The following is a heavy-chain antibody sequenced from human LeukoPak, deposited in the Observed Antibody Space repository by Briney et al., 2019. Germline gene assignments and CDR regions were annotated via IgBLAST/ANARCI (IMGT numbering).Heavy chain of an antibody. CDR3: ARERYSYGYDYFDY. CDR1: GFTVSSNY. D-gene: IGHD5-18*01. J-gene: IGHJ4*02. CDR2: IYSGGST. Sequence: PGGSLRLSCAASGFTVSSNYMSWVRQAPGKGLEWVSVIYSGGSTYYADSVKGRFTISRDNSKNTLYLQMNSLRAEDTAVYYRARERYSYGYDYFDYWGQGTLVTVSS. V-gene: IGHV3-53*01.